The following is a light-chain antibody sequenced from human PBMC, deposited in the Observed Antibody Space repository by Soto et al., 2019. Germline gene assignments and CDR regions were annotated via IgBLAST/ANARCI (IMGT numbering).Light chain of an antibody. CDR1: QSLLQSNGYNY. J-gene: IGKJ1*01. Sequence: DIVMTQSPLSLPVTPGEPASISCNSSQSLLQSNGYNYLDWYLQKPGHSPQLLIYFGSYRASGVPDRFSGSGSGTDFTLKIRRVEAEDVAIYYCMQAQQTPPTFGQGTKVEIK. CDR2: FGS. V-gene: IGKV2-28*01. CDR3: MQAQQTPPT.